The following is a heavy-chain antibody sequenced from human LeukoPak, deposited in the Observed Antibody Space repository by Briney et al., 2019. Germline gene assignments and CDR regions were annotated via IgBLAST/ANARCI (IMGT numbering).Heavy chain of an antibody. Sequence: PGGSLRLSCAASGFTLSSYWMSWVRQAPGKGLEWVANIKQDGSEKYYVDSVKGRFTTSRDNAKNSLYLQMNSLRAEDTAVYYCAQSRSLDYWGQGTLVTVSS. CDR1: GFTLSSYW. CDR3: AQSRSLDY. V-gene: IGHV3-7*01. D-gene: IGHD2-2*01. CDR2: IKQDGSEK. J-gene: IGHJ4*02.